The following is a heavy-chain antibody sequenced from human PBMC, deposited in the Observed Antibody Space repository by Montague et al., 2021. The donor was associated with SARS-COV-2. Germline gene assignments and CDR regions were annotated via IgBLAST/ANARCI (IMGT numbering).Heavy chain of an antibody. CDR1: GGSISSYY. D-gene: IGHD6-19*01. V-gene: IGHV4-59*01. J-gene: IGHJ3*02. CDR2: IYYSGST. Sequence: SETLSLTCTVSGGSISSYYWNWIRQPPGKGLEWIGYIYYSGSTNYNPSXKSRVTISVDTSKNQFSLKLSSVTAADTAVYYCARGSGWMGNAFDIWGQGTMVTVSS. CDR3: ARGSGWMGNAFDI.